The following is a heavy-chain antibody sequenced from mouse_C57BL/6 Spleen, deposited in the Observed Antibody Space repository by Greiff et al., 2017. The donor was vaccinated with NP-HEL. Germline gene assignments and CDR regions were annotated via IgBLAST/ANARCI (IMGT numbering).Heavy chain of an antibody. CDR3: ARNDGYYAPFDS. V-gene: IGHV1-42*01. CDR2: INPSTGGT. CDR1: GYSFTGYY. D-gene: IGHD2-3*01. J-gene: IGHJ2*01. Sequence: EVQLQQSGPELVKPGASVKISCKASGYSFTGYYMNWVKQSPEKSLEWIGEINPSTGGTTYNQKFKAKATLTVDKSSRTAYMQLKRMTSEDSAVYYCARNDGYYAPFDSWGPGTTLTVPS.